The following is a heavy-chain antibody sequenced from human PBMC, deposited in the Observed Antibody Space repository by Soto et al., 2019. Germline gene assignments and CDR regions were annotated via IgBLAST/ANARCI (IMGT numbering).Heavy chain of an antibody. V-gene: IGHV4-30-2*01. D-gene: IGHD5-18*01. Sequence: SETLSLTCAVSGGSSSSGGYSWSWIRQPPGKGLEWIGYIYHSGSTYYNPSLKSRATISVDRSKNQFSLKLSSVTAADTAVYYCARVQLRTVGELWPPYFDYWGQRTLVTVSS. CDR1: GGSSSSGGYS. J-gene: IGHJ4*02. CDR2: IYHSGST. CDR3: ARVQLRTVGELWPPYFDY.